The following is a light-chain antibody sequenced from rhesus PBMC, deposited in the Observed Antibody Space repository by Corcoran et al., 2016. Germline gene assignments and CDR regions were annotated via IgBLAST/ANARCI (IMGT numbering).Light chain of an antibody. CDR3: AACDASLRGDI. Sequence: QSVLTQPPSASGAARKSVTISCSGSSSNIGSNSVSWSQQFPGTAPKLLIHSNDQRASGVSDRFSGSKSGTSASLAISGLQTEDDAADYCAACDASLRGDIFGAGTRLTVL. J-gene: IGLJ1*01. CDR2: SND. CDR1: SSNIGSNS. V-gene: IGLV1-60*01.